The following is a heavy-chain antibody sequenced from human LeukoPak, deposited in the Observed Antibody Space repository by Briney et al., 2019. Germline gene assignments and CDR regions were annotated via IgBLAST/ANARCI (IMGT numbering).Heavy chain of an antibody. CDR2: ISSSSSYI. CDR1: GFTFSSYS. Sequence: PGGSLRLSCAASGFTFSSYSMSRVRQAPGKGLEWVSSISSSSSYIYYADSVKGRFTISRDNAKNSLYLQMNSLRAEDTAVYYCARVIRGSYYVAFDYWGQGTLVTVSS. CDR3: ARVIRGSYYVAFDY. J-gene: IGHJ4*02. V-gene: IGHV3-21*01. D-gene: IGHD1-26*01.